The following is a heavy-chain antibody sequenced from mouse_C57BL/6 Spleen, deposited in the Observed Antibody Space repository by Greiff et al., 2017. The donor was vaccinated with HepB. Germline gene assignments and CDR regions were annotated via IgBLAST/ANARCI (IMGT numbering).Heavy chain of an antibody. CDR2: IDPENGDT. CDR1: GFNIKDDY. D-gene: IGHD1-1*01. V-gene: IGHV14-4*01. CDR3: TTPHYGSSLFAY. Sequence: VQLKESGAELVRPGASVKLSCTASGFNIKDDYMHWVKQRPEQGLEWIGWIDPENGDTEYASKFQGKATITADTSSNTAYLQLSSLTSEDTAVYYCTTPHYGSSLFAYWGQGTLVTVSA. J-gene: IGHJ3*01.